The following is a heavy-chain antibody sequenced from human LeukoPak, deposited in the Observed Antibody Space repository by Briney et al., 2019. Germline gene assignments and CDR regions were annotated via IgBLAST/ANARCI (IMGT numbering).Heavy chain of an antibody. Sequence: GASVKVSCKASGGTFSRYGNSWVRQAPGQGLEWMGGIIPLFGTPNYAQKFQGRVTITADESTSTAYMELSSLRSEDTAVYYCARLEIYCSSTSCYTHPHFDYWGQGTLVTVSS. CDR3: ARLEIYCSSTSCYTHPHFDY. J-gene: IGHJ4*02. CDR1: GGTFSRYG. CDR2: IIPLFGTP. V-gene: IGHV1-69*13. D-gene: IGHD2-2*02.